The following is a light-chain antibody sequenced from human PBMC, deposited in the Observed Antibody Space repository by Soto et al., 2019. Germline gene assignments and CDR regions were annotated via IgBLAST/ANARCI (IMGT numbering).Light chain of an antibody. J-gene: IGKJ4*01. CDR3: QQYYSYALT. Sequence: AIRMTQSPSSFSASTGDRVTITCRASQEISSYLAWYQQKPGKAPKLLIYAASTLQSGVPSLFSGSVSGTDFTLTISCLQSEDFATYYCQQYYSYALTFGGGTKVEIK. CDR2: AAS. CDR1: QEISSY. V-gene: IGKV1-8*01.